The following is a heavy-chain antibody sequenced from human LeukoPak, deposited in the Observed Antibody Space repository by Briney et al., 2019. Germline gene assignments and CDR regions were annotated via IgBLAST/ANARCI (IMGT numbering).Heavy chain of an antibody. CDR2: IRSNSDGGTI. CDR3: ATDFYDST. J-gene: IGHJ5*02. CDR1: GFTFSNAW. Sequence: GGSLRLSCATSGFTFSNAWMNWVRQAPGRGLEWVGRIRSNSDGGTIDYAAPVKGRFTLSRDDSKTTLYLQMNSLQTEDTAVYYCATDFYDSTWGQGTLVTVSS. D-gene: IGHD3-22*01. V-gene: IGHV3-15*07.